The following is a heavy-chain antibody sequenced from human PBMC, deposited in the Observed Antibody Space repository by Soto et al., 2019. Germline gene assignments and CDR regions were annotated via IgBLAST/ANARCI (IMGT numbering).Heavy chain of an antibody. Sequence: GASVKVSCKASGYTFSNYGITWVRQAPGQGLEWMGWISAYNGYTYYAQQVQGRVTLTTDTSTSTAYMELKSLTSDDPAVYYCARTSLAVAGRNAFDIWGQGTMVTVSS. D-gene: IGHD6-19*01. J-gene: IGHJ3*02. CDR1: GYTFSNYG. CDR3: ARTSLAVAGRNAFDI. V-gene: IGHV1-18*04. CDR2: ISAYNGYT.